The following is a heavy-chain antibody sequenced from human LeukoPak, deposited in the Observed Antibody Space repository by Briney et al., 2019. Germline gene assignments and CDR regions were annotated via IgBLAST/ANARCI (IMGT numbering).Heavy chain of an antibody. CDR2: INHSGST. CDR3: ARGRGYSGYDPRGDP. Sequence: SETLSLTCAVYGGSFSGYYWSWIRQPPGKGLEWIGEINHSGSTNYNPSLKSRVTISVDTSKNQFSLKLSSVTAADTAVYYCARGRGYSGYDPRGDPWGQGTLVTVSS. D-gene: IGHD5-12*01. CDR1: GGSFSGYY. J-gene: IGHJ5*02. V-gene: IGHV4-34*01.